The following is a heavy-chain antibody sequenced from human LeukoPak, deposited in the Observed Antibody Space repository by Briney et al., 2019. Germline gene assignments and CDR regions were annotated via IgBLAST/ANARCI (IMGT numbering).Heavy chain of an antibody. CDR2: IWYDGSNK. V-gene: IGHV3-33*06. D-gene: IGHD1-26*01. Sequence: GGSLRLSCAASEFTFSSYGMHWVRQAPGKGLEWVAVIWYDGSNKYYADSVKGRFTISRDNSKNTLYLQMNSLRAEDTAVYYCAKALMGALDYWGQGTLVTVSS. J-gene: IGHJ4*02. CDR3: AKALMGALDY. CDR1: EFTFSSYG.